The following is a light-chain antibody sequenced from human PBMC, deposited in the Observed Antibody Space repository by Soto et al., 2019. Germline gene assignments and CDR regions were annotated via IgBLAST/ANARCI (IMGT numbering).Light chain of an antibody. V-gene: IGKV3-20*01. Sequence: EIVLTQSPGTLSLSPGERATLSYRASQSVSSRYLAWYQQKPGQAPRLLMYGASSRATGIPDRFSGSGSGTDFTLTISRLEPEDFEVYYCQQYGSSPPYTFGQGTKLEIK. CDR3: QQYGSSPPYT. CDR2: GAS. J-gene: IGKJ2*01. CDR1: QSVSSRY.